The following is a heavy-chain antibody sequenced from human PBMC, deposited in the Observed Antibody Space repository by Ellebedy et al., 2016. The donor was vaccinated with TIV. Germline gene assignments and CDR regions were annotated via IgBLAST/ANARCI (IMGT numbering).Heavy chain of an antibody. CDR1: GFNVSRYY. Sequence: GESLKISXAASGFNVSRYYMSWVRQAPGKGLEWVSINYNGGRKCSADSVKGRFTISRDFSKNMLFLQMNSLRAEDTAVYYCAKIRSLFPVDLDYWGQGTLVTVSS. V-gene: IGHV3-53*01. CDR2: NYNGGRK. CDR3: AKIRSLFPVDLDY. J-gene: IGHJ4*02. D-gene: IGHD1-14*01.